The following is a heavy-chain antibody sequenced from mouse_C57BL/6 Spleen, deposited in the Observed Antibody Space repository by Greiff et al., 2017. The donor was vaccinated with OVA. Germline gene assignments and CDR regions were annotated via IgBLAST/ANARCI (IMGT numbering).Heavy chain of an antibody. D-gene: IGHD1-1*01. V-gene: IGHV1-19*01. J-gene: IGHJ4*01. CDR3: AGAVVRGYAMDY. CDR1: GYTFTDYY. CDR2: INPYNGGT. Sequence: SGPVLVKPGASVKMSCKASGYTFTDYYMNWVKQSHGKSLEWIGVINPYNGGTSYNQKFKGKATLTVDKSSSTAYMELNSLTSEDSAVYYCAGAVVRGYAMDYWGQGTSVTVSS.